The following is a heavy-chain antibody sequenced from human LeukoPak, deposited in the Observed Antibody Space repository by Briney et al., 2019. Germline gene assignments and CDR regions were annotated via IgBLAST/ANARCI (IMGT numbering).Heavy chain of an antibody. Sequence: SETLSLTCTVSGGSIGNHYWSWIRQPPGKGLEWIAYIYYSGSTNYNPSLKSRVTISVDTSKNQFSLKMTSVTAADTAVYYCARHSERLAHFDYWGQGTLVTLSS. D-gene: IGHD6-19*01. CDR1: GGSIGNHY. CDR3: ARHSERLAHFDY. V-gene: IGHV4-59*08. CDR2: IYYSGST. J-gene: IGHJ4*02.